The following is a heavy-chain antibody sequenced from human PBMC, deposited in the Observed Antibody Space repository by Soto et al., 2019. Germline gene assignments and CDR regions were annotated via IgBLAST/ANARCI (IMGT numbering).Heavy chain of an antibody. CDR1: GFTFSGYA. J-gene: IGHJ2*01. CDR2: ISYDGSKK. Sequence: QVQLVESGGGVVQPGRSLRLSCVASGFTFSGYAMHWVRQAPGKGLEWVTLISYDGSKKFYADSVKGRFTMSRDNSKNTLYLQMNSLRPEDTALYYCARDSGYGDYRGNFDLWGRGTLVTVSS. D-gene: IGHD4-17*01. CDR3: ARDSGYGDYRGNFDL. V-gene: IGHV3-30-3*01.